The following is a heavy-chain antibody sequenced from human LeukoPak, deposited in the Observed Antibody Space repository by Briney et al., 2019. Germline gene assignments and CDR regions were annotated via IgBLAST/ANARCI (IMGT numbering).Heavy chain of an antibody. CDR2: TCSSSSTI. D-gene: IGHD4-17*01. Sequence: GGSLRLSCTASVFTLDSSTLHCVRQAPGKGLEWVSYTCSSSSTIYYADSVKGRFTISRDNAKNTLYLQINSVRVEDTAVCFYSREGDDNGDLNWVDPWGQGTLVTVSS. V-gene: IGHV3-48*01. CDR1: VFTLDSST. CDR3: SREGDDNGDLNWVDP. J-gene: IGHJ5*02.